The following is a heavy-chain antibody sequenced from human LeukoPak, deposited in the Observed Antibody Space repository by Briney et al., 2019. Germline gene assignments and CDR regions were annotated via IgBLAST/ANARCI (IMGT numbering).Heavy chain of an antibody. J-gene: IGHJ6*02. CDR1: GFRFARYW. V-gene: IGHV5-51*01. CDR3: ARLVDYYYGMDV. CDR2: IFPGDSDT. Sequence: HGESLKISCEGSGFRFARYWIGWVRQMPGKGLEWMGNIFPGDSDTRYSPSFQGQVTISADKSISTAYLQWSSLKASDTAMYYCARLVDYYYGMDVWGQGTTVTVSS.